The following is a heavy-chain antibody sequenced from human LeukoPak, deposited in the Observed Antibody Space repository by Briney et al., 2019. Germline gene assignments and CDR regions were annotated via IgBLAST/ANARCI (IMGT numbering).Heavy chain of an antibody. CDR1: GFTFSSYA. D-gene: IGHD3-3*01. CDR2: ISYDGSNK. CDR3: ARGFFGDYFDY. J-gene: IGHJ4*02. Sequence: PGGSLRLSCAASGFTFSSYAMHWVRQAPGKGLEWVAVISYDGSNKYYADSVKGRFTISRDNSKNTLYLQMNSLRAEDTAVYYCARGFFGDYFDYWGQGTPVTVSS. V-gene: IGHV3-30-3*01.